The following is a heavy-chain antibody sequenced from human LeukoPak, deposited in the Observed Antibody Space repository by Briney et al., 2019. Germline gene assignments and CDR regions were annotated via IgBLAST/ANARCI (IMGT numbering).Heavy chain of an antibody. D-gene: IGHD2-15*01. CDR1: GFTFSTYA. J-gene: IGHJ4*02. CDR3: AKGGNCTDGSCYLSIDS. Sequence: GGSLRLSCAASGFTFSTYALHWVRQAPGKGLEWLAITSNDESKKYYADSVKGRFTTSRDNSKNTLYLQMNSLRVEDMAVYYCAKGGNCTDGSCYLSIDSWGQGTLLTVSS. V-gene: IGHV3-30*18. CDR2: TSNDESKK.